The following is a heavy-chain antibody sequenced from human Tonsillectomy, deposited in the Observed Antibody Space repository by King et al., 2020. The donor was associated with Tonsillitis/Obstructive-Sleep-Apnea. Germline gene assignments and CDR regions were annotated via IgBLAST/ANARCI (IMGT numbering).Heavy chain of an antibody. CDR3: ARDHFDGDYALADNYYMDV. Sequence: VQLEESGGGVVQPGRSLRLSCAASGFTFRSYGMHWGRQAPGKGLEWVAVISYDGSKKYYADSVKGRFSISRDNSKNTLYVQMNRLRAEDTAVYYCARDHFDGDYALADNYYMDVWGKGTTVTVSS. J-gene: IGHJ6*03. CDR2: ISYDGSKK. V-gene: IGHV3-30*01. CDR1: GFTFRSYG. D-gene: IGHD4-17*01.